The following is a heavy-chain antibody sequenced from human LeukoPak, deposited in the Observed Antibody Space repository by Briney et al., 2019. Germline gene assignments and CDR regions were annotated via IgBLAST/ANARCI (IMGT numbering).Heavy chain of an antibody. J-gene: IGHJ4*02. CDR1: GFTFSSYA. V-gene: IGHV3-23*01. CDR3: AKGVAGSGYFDY. CDR2: ISGSGGST. Sequence: GGSLRLSCAASGFTFSSYAMSWVRQAPGRGLEWVSAISGSGGSTYYADSVKGRFTISRDNSKNTLYLQMNSLRAEDTAVYYCAKGVAGSGYFDYWGQGTLVTVSS. D-gene: IGHD2-15*01.